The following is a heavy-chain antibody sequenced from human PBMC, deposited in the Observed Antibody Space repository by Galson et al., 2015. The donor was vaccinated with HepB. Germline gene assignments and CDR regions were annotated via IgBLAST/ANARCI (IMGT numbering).Heavy chain of an antibody. CDR3: AKDRELLWFGESMDV. CDR1: GFTFSSYG. D-gene: IGHD3-10*01. Sequence: SLRLSCAASGFTFSSYGMHWVRQAPGKGLEWVAVISYDGSNKYYADSVKGRFTISRDNSKNTLYLQMNSLRAEDTAVYYCAKDRELLWFGESMDVWGQGTTVTVSS. V-gene: IGHV3-30*18. CDR2: ISYDGSNK. J-gene: IGHJ6*02.